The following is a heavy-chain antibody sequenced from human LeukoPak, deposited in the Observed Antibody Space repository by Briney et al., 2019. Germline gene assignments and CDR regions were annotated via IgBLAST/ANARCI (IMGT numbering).Heavy chain of an antibody. V-gene: IGHV1-69*01. CDR3: TRESGSYHGNDY. D-gene: IGHD1-26*01. Sequence: ASVKVSCKASGGTFSKYTISWVRQRPGQGLEWMGGITPLFGTANYAQKFQGRVTITADESASTAYMELSSLRSDDTAVYYCTRESGSYHGNDYWGQGTLVTVSS. CDR1: GGTFSKYT. CDR2: ITPLFGTA. J-gene: IGHJ4*02.